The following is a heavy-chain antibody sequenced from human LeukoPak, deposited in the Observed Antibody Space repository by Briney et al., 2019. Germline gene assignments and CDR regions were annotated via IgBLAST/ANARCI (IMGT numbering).Heavy chain of an antibody. V-gene: IGHV3-23*01. J-gene: IGHJ4*02. D-gene: IGHD4-17*01. CDR1: GFTFRNYA. CDR2: ITSNGQTT. Sequence: GGSLRLSCAASGFTFRNYAMTWVRQTPGEGLQWVSAITSNGQTTVYAESVKGRFTISRDNSRDTVHLEIKSLRAEDTAVYYCAKFATTVTTRGNLDYWGQGTLVTVSS. CDR3: AKFATTVTTRGNLDY.